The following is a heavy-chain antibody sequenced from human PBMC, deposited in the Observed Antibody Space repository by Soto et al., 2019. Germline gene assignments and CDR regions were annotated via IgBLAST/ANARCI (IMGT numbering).Heavy chain of an antibody. CDR1: GGTFSSYA. D-gene: IGHD3-22*01. CDR2: IIPISGTT. Sequence: SVKVSCKASGGTFSSYAISWVRQASGRGLEWMGGIIPISGTTNYAQKLQGRVTITADESTNTAYVELSSLRPEDTAVYYCARTGPYYDSRGPLGYGMDVWGQGTTVTVSS. J-gene: IGHJ6*02. CDR3: ARTGPYYDSRGPLGYGMDV. V-gene: IGHV1-69*13.